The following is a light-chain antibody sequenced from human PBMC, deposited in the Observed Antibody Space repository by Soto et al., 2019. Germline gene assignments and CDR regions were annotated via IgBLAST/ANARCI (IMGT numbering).Light chain of an antibody. CDR3: SSYEDSSILM. Sequence: QSALTQPASVSGSPGQSITISCTGTSSDIGYYNYVSWYQQHPGKAPKVIIYEVSNRPSGVSDRFSGSKSGNTASLIISGLQAEDEGDYYCSSYEDSSILMFGGGTKLTVL. J-gene: IGLJ3*02. CDR2: EVS. CDR1: SSDIGYYNY. V-gene: IGLV2-14*01.